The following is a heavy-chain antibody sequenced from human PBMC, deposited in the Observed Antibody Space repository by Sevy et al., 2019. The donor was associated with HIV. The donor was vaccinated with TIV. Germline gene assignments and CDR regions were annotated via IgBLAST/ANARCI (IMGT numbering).Heavy chain of an antibody. CDR2: ISSSSSDI. CDR3: ARDNRAFDI. Sequence: GGSLRLSCTASGFTFSDYYMTWVRQAPGKGLEWVSSISSSSSDIYYADSVKGRFTISRDNAKNSLYLQMNSLRAEDTAVYYCARDNRAFDIWGQGTMVTVSS. V-gene: IGHV3-21*01. J-gene: IGHJ3*02. CDR1: GFTFSDYY.